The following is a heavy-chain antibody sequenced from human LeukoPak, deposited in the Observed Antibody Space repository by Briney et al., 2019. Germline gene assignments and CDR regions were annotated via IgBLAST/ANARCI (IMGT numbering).Heavy chain of an antibody. J-gene: IGHJ4*02. Sequence: PGRSLRLSCAASGFSFSNYGIHWVRQAPGKGLEWVTVISYDGSNKYYADSVKGRFTTSRDNSKNTLYLQMNSLRAEDTAVYYCAKGGTYRDYFDYWGQGTLVTVSS. CDR2: ISYDGSNK. D-gene: IGHD3-16*01. CDR1: GFSFSNYG. V-gene: IGHV3-30*18. CDR3: AKGGTYRDYFDY.